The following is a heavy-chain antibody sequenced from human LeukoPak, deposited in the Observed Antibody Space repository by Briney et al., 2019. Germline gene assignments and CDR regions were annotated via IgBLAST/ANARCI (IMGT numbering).Heavy chain of an antibody. CDR3: ARMGMVRGVPEPDLEY. Sequence: GGSLRLSCAASGFTFSDYYMTWIRQAPGKGLEWISYITNRGSYTKYADSVKGRFTISRDNAKNSLYLQMNSLRVEDTAVYYCARMGMVRGVPEPDLEYWGQGTVVTVSS. V-gene: IGHV3-11*03. J-gene: IGHJ4*02. D-gene: IGHD3-10*01. CDR1: GFTFSDYY. CDR2: ITNRGSYT.